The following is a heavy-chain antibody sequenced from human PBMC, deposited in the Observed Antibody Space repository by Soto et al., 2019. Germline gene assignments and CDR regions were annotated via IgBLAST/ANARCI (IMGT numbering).Heavy chain of an antibody. V-gene: IGHV4-59*01. J-gene: IGHJ3*02. D-gene: IGHD2-15*01. Sequence: NPSETLSLTCTVSRGSISSYYWSWIRQPPGKGLEWIGYIHNSGDTNYNPSLKSRVTISVDTSKNHFSLKMSSVTAADTAVYYCARSDCSGGSCYVNVFDIWGQGTMVTVSS. CDR2: IHNSGDT. CDR1: RGSISSYY. CDR3: ARSDCSGGSCYVNVFDI.